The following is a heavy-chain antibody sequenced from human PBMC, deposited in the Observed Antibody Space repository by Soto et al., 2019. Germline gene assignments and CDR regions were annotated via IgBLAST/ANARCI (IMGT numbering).Heavy chain of an antibody. CDR2: IYSSGTT. Sequence: SETLSLTCTVSGISIDNYYCSWIRQSAGKGLEWIGRIYSSGTTNYNPSLKSRVTMSVDMSKSQFSLNVRSVTAADTAVYYCVRNVGGSGWFAPWGQGTLVTVSS. V-gene: IGHV4-4*07. J-gene: IGHJ5*02. CDR3: VRNVGGSGWFAP. CDR1: GISIDNYY. D-gene: IGHD3-10*02.